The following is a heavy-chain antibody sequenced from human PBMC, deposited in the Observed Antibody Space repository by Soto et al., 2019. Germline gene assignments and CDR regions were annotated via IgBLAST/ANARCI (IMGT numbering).Heavy chain of an antibody. CDR2: IYYSGST. V-gene: IGHV4-31*03. Sequence: PSETLSLTCTVSGGSISSGGYYWSWIRQHPGKGLEWIGYIYYSGSTYYNPSLKSRVTISVDTSKNQLSLKLSSVTAADTAVYYCARDLDYGGNSEASDVWGQGTMVT. CDR3: ARDLDYGGNSEASDV. J-gene: IGHJ3*01. D-gene: IGHD4-17*01. CDR1: GGSISSGGYY.